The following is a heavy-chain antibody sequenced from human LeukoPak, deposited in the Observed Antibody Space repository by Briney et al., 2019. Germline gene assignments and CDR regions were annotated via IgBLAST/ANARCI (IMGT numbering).Heavy chain of an antibody. CDR2: IFPGDSHT. CDR1: GYSFTNYW. Sequence: GESLKISCKGSGYSFTNYWIGWGRQMPGKGLEWMGIIFPGDSHTRYSPSFQGQVTMSADKSISTAYLQWSSLRASDTAMYYCARSSVNWFDPWGQGTLVTVSS. CDR3: ARSSVNWFDP. V-gene: IGHV5-51*01. D-gene: IGHD3-3*01. J-gene: IGHJ5*02.